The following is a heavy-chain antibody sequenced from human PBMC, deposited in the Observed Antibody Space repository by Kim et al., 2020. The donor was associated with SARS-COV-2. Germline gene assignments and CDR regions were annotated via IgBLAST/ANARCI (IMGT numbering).Heavy chain of an antibody. Sequence: SETLSLTCTVQGESFSGYYWAWIRQAPGKGLEWVGDIDDGGGTNYNPSLKRRLTVSKDTPKKQFSLRLASVNAADTGVYFCARGWLRWVRGK. CDR1: GESFSGYY. V-gene: IGHV4-34*01. D-gene: IGHD3-10*01. CDR2: IDDGGGT. CDR3: ARGWLRWV. J-gene: IGHJ6*03.